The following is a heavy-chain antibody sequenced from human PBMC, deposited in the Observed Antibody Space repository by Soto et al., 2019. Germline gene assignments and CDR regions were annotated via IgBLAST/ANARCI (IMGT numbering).Heavy chain of an antibody. D-gene: IGHD6-25*01. CDR2: ISNDERNILT. V-gene: IGHV3-74*03. J-gene: IGHJ4*02. Sequence: EVLLVESGGGLVQPGGSMRLACAASGLTLSHYWMHWVRQVPGKGLVWVAEISNDERNILTSYADSVKGRFTVSRDDAKNTLYLQMNSLRGDDTAVYYCASLSAPDDFWGQGAQVTVSS. CDR1: GLTLSHYW. CDR3: ASLSAPDDF.